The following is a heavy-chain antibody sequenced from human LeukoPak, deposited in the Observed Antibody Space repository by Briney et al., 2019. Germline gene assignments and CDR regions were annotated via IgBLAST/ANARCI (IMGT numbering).Heavy chain of an antibody. CDR2: IYYSGST. Sequence: PSETLSLTCTVSGGSISSYYWSWIRQPPGKGLEWIGYIYYSGSTNYNPSLKSRVTISVDTSKNQFSLKLSSVTAADTAVYYCARRAPYSYEWSTHDYWGQGTLVTVSS. CDR3: ARRAPYSYEWSTHDY. CDR1: GGSISSYY. D-gene: IGHD5-18*01. V-gene: IGHV4-59*08. J-gene: IGHJ4*02.